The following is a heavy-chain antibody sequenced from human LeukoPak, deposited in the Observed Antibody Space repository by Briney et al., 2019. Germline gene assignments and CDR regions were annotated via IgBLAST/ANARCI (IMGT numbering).Heavy chain of an antibody. CDR1: GYSFTSYW. D-gene: IGHD1-26*01. Sequence: GESLKISCKGSGYSFTSYWIGWGRQMPGKGLEWMGIIYPGDSDTRYSPSFQGQGTISADKSISTAYLQWSSLKASDTAMYYCAAGAVSPADAFDIWGQGTMVTVSS. CDR3: AAGAVSPADAFDI. V-gene: IGHV5-51*01. J-gene: IGHJ3*02. CDR2: IYPGDSDT.